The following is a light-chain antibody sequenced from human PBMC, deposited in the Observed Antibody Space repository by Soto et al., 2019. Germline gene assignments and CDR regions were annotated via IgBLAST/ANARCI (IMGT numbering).Light chain of an antibody. J-gene: IGKJ4*01. CDR2: AAS. CDR1: QSISSY. V-gene: IGKV1-39*01. CDR3: QQSSSTPLT. Sequence: DIQMTQSPSSLSASVGDRVTITCRASQSISSYLNWYQQKPGKAPKLLIYAASSLQSGVPSRFSGSGSGTDFTLTISSLQHEDFATYFCQQSSSTPLTFGGGPKVEIK.